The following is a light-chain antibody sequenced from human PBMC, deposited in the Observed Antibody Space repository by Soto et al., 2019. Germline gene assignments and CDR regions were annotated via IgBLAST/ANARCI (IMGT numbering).Light chain of an antibody. CDR2: DVS. V-gene: IGKV1-5*01. CDR3: QQFKSETWT. Sequence: DIQMTQSPSTLSAAVGGRVTITCRASQNIEGWLSWYQQKPGKAPKLLLYDVSSLESGVPSRFSGSGSATESALTFNGLQPDDFATERCQQFKSETWTVVKGTMVDI. CDR1: QNIEGW. J-gene: IGKJ1*01.